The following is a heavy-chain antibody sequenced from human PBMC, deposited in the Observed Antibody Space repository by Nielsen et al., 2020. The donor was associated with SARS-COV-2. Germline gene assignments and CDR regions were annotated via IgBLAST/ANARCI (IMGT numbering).Heavy chain of an antibody. CDR3: ARDLNWNDPF. Sequence: GGSLRLSCAASGFTFSSYAMSWVRQAPGKGLEWVANIKEDGSEKTYVDSVKGRFTISRDNSKNSLDLQMNSLRVEDTALYYCARDLNWNDPFGGQGTLVTVSS. CDR2: IKEDGSEK. D-gene: IGHD1-1*01. J-gene: IGHJ4*02. V-gene: IGHV3-7*03. CDR1: GFTFSSYA.